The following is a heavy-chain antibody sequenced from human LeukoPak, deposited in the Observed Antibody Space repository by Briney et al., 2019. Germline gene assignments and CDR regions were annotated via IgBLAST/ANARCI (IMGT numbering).Heavy chain of an antibody. CDR3: AREALGYGGNTDY. D-gene: IGHD4-23*01. V-gene: IGHV3-48*02. CDR2: ISSSSSTI. J-gene: IGHJ4*02. Sequence: GGSLRLSCAASGFTLSSYSMNWVRQAPGKGLEWVSYISSSSSTIYYADSVKGRFTISRDNAKNSLYLQMNSLRDEDTAVYYCAREALGYGGNTDYWGQGTLVTVSS. CDR1: GFTLSSYS.